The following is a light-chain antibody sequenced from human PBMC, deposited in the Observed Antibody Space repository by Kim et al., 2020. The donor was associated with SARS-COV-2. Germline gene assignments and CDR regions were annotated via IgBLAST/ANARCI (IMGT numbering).Light chain of an antibody. Sequence: LSTGERATLSWRASENIRSKHVAWYHQKPGHAPRLLLYVAANRATGIPDRFSGSGSGTDFTLTISRLEPEDFGLYYCQQYAASVTFGGGTKVDIK. CDR2: VAA. J-gene: IGKJ4*01. CDR1: ENIRSKH. CDR3: QQYAASVT. V-gene: IGKV3-20*01.